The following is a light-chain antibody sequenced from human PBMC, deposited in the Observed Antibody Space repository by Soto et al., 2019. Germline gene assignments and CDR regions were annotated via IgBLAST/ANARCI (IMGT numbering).Light chain of an antibody. CDR3: QQANSFPIT. V-gene: IGKV1-12*01. Sequence: LQMTQSPSTLSAFVGDAVAITCRASQGLKFLAWYQQKPGKAPRLLIYEATNLQSGVPPRFSGSGSGTDFTLTISSLQPEDFATYFCQQANSFPITFGQGTRLEI. CDR1: QGLKF. J-gene: IGKJ5*01. CDR2: EAT.